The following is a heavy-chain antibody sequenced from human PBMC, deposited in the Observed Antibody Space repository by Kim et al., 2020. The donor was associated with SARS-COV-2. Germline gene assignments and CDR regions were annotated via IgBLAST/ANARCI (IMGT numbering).Heavy chain of an antibody. D-gene: IGHD1-1*01. V-gene: IGHV4-4*02. CDR1: GGSIGSNKW. CDR3: ATDSGLGTYFEN. J-gene: IGHJ4*02. CDR2: FHHSGST. Sequence: SETLSLTCAVSGGSIGSNKWWTWVRPPPGKGLGGTGEFHHSGSTNYNPSLKSRVNISIDGSKNPFSLKLSSVTTADTAVYYCATDSGLGTYFENWGQGALVTVSS.